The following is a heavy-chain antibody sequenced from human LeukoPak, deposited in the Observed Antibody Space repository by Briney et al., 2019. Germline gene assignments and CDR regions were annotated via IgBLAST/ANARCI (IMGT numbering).Heavy chain of an antibody. Sequence: ASVKVSCKASGYTFTSYDINWVRQATGQGHEWMGWMNPNSGNTGYAQKFQGRVTMTRNTSISTAYTELSSLRSEDTAVYYCARIAAAGTGGYYYYYYMDVWGKGTTVTVS. CDR3: ARIAAAGTGGYYYYYYMDV. J-gene: IGHJ6*03. D-gene: IGHD6-13*01. V-gene: IGHV1-8*01. CDR1: GYTFTSYD. CDR2: MNPNSGNT.